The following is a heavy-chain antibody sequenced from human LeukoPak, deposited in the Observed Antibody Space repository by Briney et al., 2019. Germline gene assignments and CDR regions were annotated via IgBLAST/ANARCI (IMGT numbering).Heavy chain of an antibody. J-gene: IGHJ3*02. CDR3: AFTIFGVVAKDAFDI. V-gene: IGHV4-4*07. CDR2: IYTSGST. D-gene: IGHD3-3*01. CDR1: GGSISSYY. Sequence: PSETLSLTCTVSGGSISSYYWSWIRQPAGKGLEWIGRIYTSGSTNYNPSLKSRVTMSVDTSKNQFSLKLSSVTAAGTAVYYCAFTIFGVVAKDAFDIWGQGTMVTVSS.